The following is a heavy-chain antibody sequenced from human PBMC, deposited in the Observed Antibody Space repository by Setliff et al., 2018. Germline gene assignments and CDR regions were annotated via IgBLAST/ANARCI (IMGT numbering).Heavy chain of an antibody. D-gene: IGHD3-16*01. CDR3: ARDPGFRSGTWALDN. CDR1: GGSFSDYY. V-gene: IGHV4-59*12. J-gene: IGHJ4*02. CDR2: IYHNGNT. Sequence: NPSETLSLTCTVYGGSFSDYYWSWIRQPPGKGLEWIGYIYHNGNTNFNPSLKSRVTMSLDTSKNQFSLRVKSVTAADTALYSCARDPGFRSGTWALDNWGQGTLVTVSS.